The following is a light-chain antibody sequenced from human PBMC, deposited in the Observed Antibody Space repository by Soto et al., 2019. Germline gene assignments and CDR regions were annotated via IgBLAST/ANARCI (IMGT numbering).Light chain of an antibody. J-gene: IGLJ1*01. CDR2: EVS. Sequence: QSVLTQPASVSGSPGQSITISCTGTLSDVGGYNYVSWYQHHPGKAPKLMIYEVSNRPSGISNRFSGSKSGNTASLTISGLQAEDEADYYCNSYTSSSTYVFGTGTKLTVL. CDR3: NSYTSSSTYV. CDR1: LSDVGGYNY. V-gene: IGLV2-14*01.